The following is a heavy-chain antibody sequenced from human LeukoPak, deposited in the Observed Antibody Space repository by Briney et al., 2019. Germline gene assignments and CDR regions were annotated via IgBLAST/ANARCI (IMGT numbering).Heavy chain of an antibody. CDR2: IYTRGST. J-gene: IGHJ4*02. D-gene: IGHD4-17*01. Sequence: SETLSLTCTVSGASISSYYWNWIRQPAGKGLEWIGRIYTRGSTNYNPSLKSRVTMSVDTSQNQFSLRLSSVTAADTAVYYCARVVPYGDYGNYFDYWGQGTLVTVSS. CDR1: GASISSYY. V-gene: IGHV4-4*07. CDR3: ARVVPYGDYGNYFDY.